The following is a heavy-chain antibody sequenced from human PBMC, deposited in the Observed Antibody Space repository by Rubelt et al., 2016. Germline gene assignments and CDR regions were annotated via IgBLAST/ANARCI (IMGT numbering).Heavy chain of an antibody. V-gene: IGHV4-61*01. CDR1: GGSVSSGSYY. D-gene: IGHD3-3*01. J-gene: IGHJ4*02. CDR2: IYYSGST. Sequence: QVQLQESGPGLVKPSETLSLTCTVSGGSVSSGSYYWSWIRQPPGKGLEWIGYIYYSGSTNYNPSLKIRVTISVDTSKNQFSLKLSSVTAADTAVYYCARGGGRITIFGVVKGVDYWGQGTLVTVSS. CDR3: ARGGGRITIFGVVKGVDY.